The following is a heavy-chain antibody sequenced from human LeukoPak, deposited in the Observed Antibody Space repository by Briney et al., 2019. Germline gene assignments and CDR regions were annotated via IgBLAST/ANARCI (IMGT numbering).Heavy chain of an antibody. J-gene: IGHJ3*02. Sequence: ASVKVSCKASGYTFTGYYMHWVRQAPGQGLEWMGWISPNSGGTNCAQKFQGRVTMTRDTSISTAYMELSRLRSDDTAVYYYARDRSIVGASGPDAFDIWGQGTMVTVSS. D-gene: IGHD1-26*01. CDR3: ARDRSIVGASGPDAFDI. V-gene: IGHV1-2*02. CDR1: GYTFTGYY. CDR2: ISPNSGGT.